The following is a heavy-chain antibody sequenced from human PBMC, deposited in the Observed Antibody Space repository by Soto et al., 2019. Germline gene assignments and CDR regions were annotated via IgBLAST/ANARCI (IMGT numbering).Heavy chain of an antibody. V-gene: IGHV1-69*01. J-gene: IGHJ6*02. Sequence: QVQLVQSGAEVREPGSSVRVSCKASGGKFNTYAFNWVRQAPGQGLEWLGGIISFFGAAMYAQKFQGRVTITADEFTTTAYLELSSLRSEHTAVYYCTRGGKERFRGSGMVVLGQGTTVTVSS. D-gene: IGHD1-1*01. CDR3: TRGGKERFRGSGMVV. CDR2: IISFFGAA. CDR1: GGKFNTYA.